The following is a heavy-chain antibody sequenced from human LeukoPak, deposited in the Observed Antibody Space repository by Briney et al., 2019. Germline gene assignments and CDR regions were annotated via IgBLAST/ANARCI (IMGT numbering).Heavy chain of an antibody. Sequence: GGSLRLSCAASGFTFSSYAMSWVRQTPGKGLVWVSRIKSDGITITYADSVKGRFTISRDNAKNTLYLQMNSLRAEDTAVYYCLRDLNWSLDQWGQGTLVTVSS. V-gene: IGHV3-74*01. CDR2: IKSDGITI. J-gene: IGHJ4*02. CDR3: LRDLNWSLDQ. D-gene: IGHD1-20*01. CDR1: GFTFSSYA.